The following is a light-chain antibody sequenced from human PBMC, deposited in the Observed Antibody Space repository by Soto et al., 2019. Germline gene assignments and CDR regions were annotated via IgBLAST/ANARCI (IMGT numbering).Light chain of an antibody. J-gene: IGKJ3*01. CDR2: DAS. CDR1: QSVSSSH. V-gene: IGKV3D-20*02. CDR3: QQRINWPVT. Sequence: DIVLTQSPGTLSLSPGERATLSCRASQSVSSSHLAWYQQKPGQAPRLLIYDASNRATGIPARFSGSGSGTDFTLTISSLEPEDYAVYYCQQRINWPVTFGPGTKVDIK.